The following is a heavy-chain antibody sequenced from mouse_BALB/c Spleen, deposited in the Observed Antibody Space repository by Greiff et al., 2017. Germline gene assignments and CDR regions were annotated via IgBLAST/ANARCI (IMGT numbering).Heavy chain of an antibody. J-gene: IGHJ3*01. V-gene: IGHV3-2*02. Sequence: EVKLQESGPGLVKPSQSLSLTCTVTGYSITSDYAWNWIRQFPGNKLEWMGYISYSGSTSYNPSLKSRISITRDTSKNQFFLQLNSVTTEDTATYYGARRGLGSWGQGTLVTVSA. CDR2: ISYSGST. CDR1: GYSITSDYA. CDR3: ARRGLGS. D-gene: IGHD2-14*01.